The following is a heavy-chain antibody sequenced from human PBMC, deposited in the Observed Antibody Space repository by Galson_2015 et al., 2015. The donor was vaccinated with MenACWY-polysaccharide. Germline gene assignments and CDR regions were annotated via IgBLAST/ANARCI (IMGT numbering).Heavy chain of an antibody. D-gene: IGHD5-24*01. CDR2: INHSGSI. V-gene: IGHV4-61*01. J-gene: IGHJ4*02. CDR3: ARGLRRGVQSFYY. Sequence: SETLSLTCTVSGVSVSSTSYHWSWIRQPPGKGLEWIGEINHSGSITYNPSLKSRVTISVDTSKNQFSLKVNSVTAADTAVYYCARGLRRGVQSFYYWGQGTRVTVSS. CDR1: GVSVSSTSYH.